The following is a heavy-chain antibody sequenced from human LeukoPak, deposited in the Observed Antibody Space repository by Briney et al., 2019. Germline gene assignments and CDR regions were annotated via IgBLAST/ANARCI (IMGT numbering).Heavy chain of an antibody. Sequence: ASVKVSCKASGYTFTSYGISWVRQAPGQGLEWMGWISAYNGNTNYAQKLQGRVTMTTDTSTSTAYMELRSLRSDDTAVYYCARDRDVNYYDSSGYSAPRYYYGMDVWGQGTTVTVSS. CDR3: ARDRDVNYYDSSGYSAPRYYYGMDV. J-gene: IGHJ6*02. V-gene: IGHV1-18*01. D-gene: IGHD3-22*01. CDR1: GYTFTSYG. CDR2: ISAYNGNT.